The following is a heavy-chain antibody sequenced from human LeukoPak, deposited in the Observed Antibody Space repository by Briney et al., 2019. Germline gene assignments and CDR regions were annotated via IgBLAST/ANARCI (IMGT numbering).Heavy chain of an antibody. V-gene: IGHV3-9*01. J-gene: IGHJ4*02. CDR3: AKDSTTVVTPGFDY. CDR1: GFTFDDYA. CDR2: ISWNSGSI. Sequence: PGGSLRLSCAASGFTFDDYAMHWVRQAPGKGLEWVSGISWNSGSIGYADSVKGRFTISRDNAKNSLYLQMNSLRAENTALYYCAKDSTTVVTPGFDYWGQGTLVTVSS. D-gene: IGHD4-23*01.